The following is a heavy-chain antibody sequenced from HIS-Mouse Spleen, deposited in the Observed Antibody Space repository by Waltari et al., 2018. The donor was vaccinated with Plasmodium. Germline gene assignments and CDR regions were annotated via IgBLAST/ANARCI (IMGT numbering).Heavy chain of an antibody. V-gene: IGHV4-59*01. Sequence: QVQLQESGPGLVKPSETLSLTCTVSGGSISSSYCSWIRPPPGKGLEWIAYIYYSGSTNYNPSLKSRVTISVDTSKNQFSLKLSSVTAADTAVFYCARGGYSSSSYYFDYWGQGTLVTVSS. CDR2: IYYSGST. CDR1: GGSISSSY. J-gene: IGHJ4*02. D-gene: IGHD6-6*01. CDR3: ARGGYSSSSYYFDY.